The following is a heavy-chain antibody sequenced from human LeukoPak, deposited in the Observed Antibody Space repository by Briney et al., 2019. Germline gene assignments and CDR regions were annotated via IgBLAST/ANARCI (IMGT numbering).Heavy chain of an antibody. CDR1: GYTFTNYG. CDR2: ISAYNGNT. D-gene: IGHD2-2*01. J-gene: IGHJ3*02. Sequence: ASVKVSCKASGYTFTNYGITWVRQAPGQGLEWMGWISAYNGNTNYAQKLQGRVTMTTDTSTSTAYMELRSLRSDDTAVYYCAREVVVPAADDAFDIWGQGTMVTVSS. V-gene: IGHV1-18*01. CDR3: AREVVVPAADDAFDI.